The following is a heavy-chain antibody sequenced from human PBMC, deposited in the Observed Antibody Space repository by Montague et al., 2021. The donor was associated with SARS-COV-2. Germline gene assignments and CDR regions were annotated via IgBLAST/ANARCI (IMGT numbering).Heavy chain of an antibody. CDR2: IYYSGST. Sequence: SETLSLTCTVSGGSISSSSYYWGWIRQPPGKGLEWIGSIYYSGSTYYXXXLKSRVTISVDTSKNQFSLKLSSVTAADTAVYYCARSAFRYFDRPGMDVWGQGTTVTVSS. D-gene: IGHD3-9*01. CDR1: GGSISSSSYY. CDR3: ARSAFRYFDRPGMDV. V-gene: IGHV4-39*01. J-gene: IGHJ6*02.